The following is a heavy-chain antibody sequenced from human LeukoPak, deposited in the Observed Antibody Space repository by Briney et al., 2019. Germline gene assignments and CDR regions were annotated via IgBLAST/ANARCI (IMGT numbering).Heavy chain of an antibody. V-gene: IGHV3-66*01. J-gene: IGHJ4*02. CDR1: GGSFSGYY. CDR3: ARAFQYGSGSYPYSL. CDR2: IYSGGNT. Sequence: ETLSLTCAVYGGSFSGYYWSWIRQPPGKWLEWVSVIYSGGNTNYADSVKGRFIISRDNLKNTLFLQMNSLRAEDTAVYYCARAFQYGSGSYPYSLWGQGTLVTVSS. D-gene: IGHD3-10*01.